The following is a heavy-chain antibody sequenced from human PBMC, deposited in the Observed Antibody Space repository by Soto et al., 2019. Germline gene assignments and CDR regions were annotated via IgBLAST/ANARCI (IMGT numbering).Heavy chain of an antibody. Sequence: ASVKVSCKASGYSFTSYGISWVRQSPGQGLEWMGWISAYNSNTNYAQKLQGRVTMTTDTSTSTAYMELRSLRSDDTAVYYCARDRHRGITMIVVVGAFDIWGQGTMVTVSS. CDR2: ISAYNSNT. CDR1: GYSFTSYG. CDR3: ARDRHRGITMIVVVGAFDI. J-gene: IGHJ3*02. V-gene: IGHV1-18*01. D-gene: IGHD3-22*01.